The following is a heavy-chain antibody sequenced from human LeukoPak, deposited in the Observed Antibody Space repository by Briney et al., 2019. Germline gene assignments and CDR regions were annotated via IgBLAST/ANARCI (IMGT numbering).Heavy chain of an antibody. Sequence: GGSLRLACVASGFTFNTYAIHWVRQAPGKGLEWVAVISYDGSNTYYEDSVKGRFTISRDNSKNTLYLQMNSLRAEDMAVYYCAREEWYYFDYWGQGTLVTVSS. CDR2: ISYDGSNT. J-gene: IGHJ4*02. CDR1: GFTFNTYA. V-gene: IGHV3-30-3*01. CDR3: AREEWYYFDY. D-gene: IGHD3-3*01.